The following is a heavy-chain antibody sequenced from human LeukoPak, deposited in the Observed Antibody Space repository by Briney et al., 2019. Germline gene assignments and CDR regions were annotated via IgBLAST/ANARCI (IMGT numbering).Heavy chain of an antibody. CDR2: IYPGDSDT. CDR1: GYRFTSYW. Sequence: GASLKISCKGSGYRFTSYWIGWVRQMPGKGLEWMGVIYPGDSDTRYSPSFQGQVIISADKSISTAYLQWSSLKASDTAMYYCARRLERGYSYGYDYWGQGTLVTVSS. D-gene: IGHD5-18*01. V-gene: IGHV5-51*01. CDR3: ARRLERGYSYGYDY. J-gene: IGHJ4*02.